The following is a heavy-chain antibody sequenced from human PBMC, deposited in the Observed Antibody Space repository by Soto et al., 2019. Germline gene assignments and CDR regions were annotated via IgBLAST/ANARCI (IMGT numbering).Heavy chain of an antibody. CDR3: ARMYSSSWYNWFDP. D-gene: IGHD6-13*01. J-gene: IGHJ5*02. CDR2: ISYDGSNK. Sequence: QVQLVESGGGVVQPGRSLRLSCAASGFTFSSYAIHWVRQAPGKGLEWVAVISYDGSNKYYADSVKGRFTISRDNSKNTLYLQMNSLRAEDTAVYYCARMYSSSWYNWFDPWGQGTLVTVSS. CDR1: GFTFSSYA. V-gene: IGHV3-30-3*01.